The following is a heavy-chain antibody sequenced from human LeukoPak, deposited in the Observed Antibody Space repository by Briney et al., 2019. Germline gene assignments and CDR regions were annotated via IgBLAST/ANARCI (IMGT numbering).Heavy chain of an antibody. V-gene: IGHV3-23*01. J-gene: IGHJ6*03. CDR2: ISGSGGST. CDR1: GFTFDDYA. Sequence: GGSLRLSCAASGFTFDDYAMSWVRQAPGKGLEWVSAISGSGGSTYYADSVKGRFTISRDNSKNTLYLQMNSLRAEDTAVYYCAKEPGYYYYYMDVWGKGTTVTVSS. D-gene: IGHD1-14*01. CDR3: AKEPGYYYYYMDV.